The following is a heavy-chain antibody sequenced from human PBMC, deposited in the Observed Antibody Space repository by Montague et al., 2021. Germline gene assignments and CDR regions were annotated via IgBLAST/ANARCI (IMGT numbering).Heavy chain of an antibody. Sequence: CAISGDSVSSTTTVWHWIRQSPSRGLEWLGRTYYRSRWYFDYAPSVKSRITIQPDTATNQFSLQVNSVTPEDTAVYFCARDHGLINAWAYWGQGTLVTVSS. D-gene: IGHD2-8*01. CDR3: ARDHGLINAWAY. CDR2: TYYRSRWYF. V-gene: IGHV6-1*01. CDR1: GDSVSSTTTV. J-gene: IGHJ4*02.